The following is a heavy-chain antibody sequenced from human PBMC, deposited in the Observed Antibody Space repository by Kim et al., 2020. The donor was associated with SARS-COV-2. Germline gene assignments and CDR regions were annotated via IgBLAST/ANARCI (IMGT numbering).Heavy chain of an antibody. CDR3: AIYYYDSSGYYYEY. D-gene: IGHD3-22*01. V-gene: IGHV4-4*09. J-gene: IGHJ4*02. Sequence: YNPPLKSRGTISVDTSENQFSLTLSSVTAADTAVYYCAIYYYDSSGYYYEYWGQGTLVTVSS.